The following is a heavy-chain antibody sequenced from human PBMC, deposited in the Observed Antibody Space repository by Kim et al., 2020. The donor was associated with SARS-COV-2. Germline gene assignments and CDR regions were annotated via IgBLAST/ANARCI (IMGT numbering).Heavy chain of an antibody. CDR1: GFTFSSYA. CDR2: ISYDGSNK. CDR3: ARAKGVVPAAILDY. J-gene: IGHJ4*02. V-gene: IGHV3-30*04. D-gene: IGHD2-2*02. Sequence: GGSLRLSCAASGFTFSSYAMHWVRQAPGKGLEWVAVISYDGSNKYYADSVKGRFTISRDNSKNTLYLQMNSLRAEDTAVYYCARAKGVVPAAILDYWGQG.